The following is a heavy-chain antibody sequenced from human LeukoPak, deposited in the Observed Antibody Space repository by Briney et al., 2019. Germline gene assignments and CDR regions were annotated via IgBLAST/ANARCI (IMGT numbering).Heavy chain of an antibody. D-gene: IGHD3-10*01. CDR1: GGSISSYC. J-gene: IGHJ5*02. Sequence: SETLSLTCTVSGGSISSYCWSWIRQPPGKGLEWIGYIYYSGNTNYNSSLESRVTISVDTSKNQFSLRLNSVTAADTAVYYCVRGRAWFDPWGQGTLVTVSS. CDR3: VRGRAWFDP. V-gene: IGHV4-59*01. CDR2: IYYSGNT.